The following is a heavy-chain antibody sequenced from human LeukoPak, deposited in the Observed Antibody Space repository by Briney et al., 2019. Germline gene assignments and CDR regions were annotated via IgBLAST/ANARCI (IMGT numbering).Heavy chain of an antibody. V-gene: IGHV3-30*18. CDR2: ISYDGSNK. D-gene: IGHD2-15*01. J-gene: IGHJ3*02. CDR1: GFTFSSYG. Sequence: GGSLRLSCAASGFTFSSYGMHWVRQAPGKGLEWVAVISYDGSNKYYADSVKGRFTISRDNSKNTLYLQMNSLRAEDTAVYYCAKDAAGTATPSLDIWGQRTMVTVSS. CDR3: AKDAAGTATPSLDI.